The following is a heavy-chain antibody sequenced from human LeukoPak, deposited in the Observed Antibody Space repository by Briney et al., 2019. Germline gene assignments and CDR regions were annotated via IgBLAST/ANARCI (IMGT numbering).Heavy chain of an antibody. CDR1: GYTAIDYY. D-gene: IGHD3-16*01. CDR3: ARDGGGWLDP. Sequence: GASVKVSCKASGYTAIDYYMHWVRQAPGQGLEWMGMINPTSGSTDYAQTFQGRVTMTRDTPTSVFYMEMNGLTSDDTAVYYCARDGGGWLDPWGQGTLVTVSS. J-gene: IGHJ5*02. CDR2: INPTSGST. V-gene: IGHV1-46*01.